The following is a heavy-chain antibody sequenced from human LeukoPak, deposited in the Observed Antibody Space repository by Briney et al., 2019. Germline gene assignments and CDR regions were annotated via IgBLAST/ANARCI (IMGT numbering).Heavy chain of an antibody. CDR3: ARGLKLWGTSRWFDP. J-gene: IGHJ5*02. V-gene: IGHV4-34*01. Sequence: SETLSLTCAVYGGSFSGYYWSWIRQPPGKGLEWIGEINHSGSTNYNPSLKSRVTISVDTSKNQFSLKLSSVTAADTAEYYCARGLKLWGTSRWFDPWGQGTLVTVSS. CDR1: GGSFSGYY. CDR2: INHSGST. D-gene: IGHD5-18*01.